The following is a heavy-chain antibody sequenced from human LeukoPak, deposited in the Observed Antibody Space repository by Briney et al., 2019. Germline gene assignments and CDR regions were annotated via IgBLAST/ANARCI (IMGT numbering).Heavy chain of an antibody. CDR3: ARQVRGDGRGGFDP. Sequence: SGGSLRLSCAASGFTFSDYYMSWIRQAPGRGLEWVSYISSSGGYTKYADSVKGRFTISRDNAKKSLYLQMDSLRAEDTAVYHCARQVRGDGRGGFDPWGQETLVIVSS. CDR2: ISSSGGYT. CDR1: GFTFSDYY. D-gene: IGHD2-21*02. J-gene: IGHJ5*02. V-gene: IGHV3-11*03.